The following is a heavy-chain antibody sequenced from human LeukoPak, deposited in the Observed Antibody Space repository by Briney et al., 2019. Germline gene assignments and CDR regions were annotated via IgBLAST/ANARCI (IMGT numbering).Heavy chain of an antibody. Sequence: GASVKVSCKTSGYRFTGYYMHWVRQAPGQGLEWMGWINPKSGDPIYVQKFQGRVTLTRDTSIDTVYLELSSLKSDDTAVYYCARDPGHDTSNYGGLDFWGQGTLVTVYS. V-gene: IGHV1-2*02. D-gene: IGHD4-11*01. CDR3: ARDPGHDTSNYGGLDF. CDR2: INPKSGDP. CDR1: GYRFTGYY. J-gene: IGHJ4*02.